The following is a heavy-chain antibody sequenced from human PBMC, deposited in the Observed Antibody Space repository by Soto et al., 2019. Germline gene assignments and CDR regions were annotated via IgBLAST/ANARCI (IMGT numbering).Heavy chain of an antibody. CDR3: TTEPEMATTH. V-gene: IGHV3-15*07. J-gene: IGHJ4*02. D-gene: IGHD5-12*01. CDR1: SVSNAW. CDR2: IKSKTDGGTT. Sequence: SVSNAWMNWVRQAPGKGLEWVGRIKSKTDGGTTDYAAPVKGRFTISRDDSKNTLYLQMNSLKTEDTAVYYCTTEPEMATTHGGQGTLFTFSS.